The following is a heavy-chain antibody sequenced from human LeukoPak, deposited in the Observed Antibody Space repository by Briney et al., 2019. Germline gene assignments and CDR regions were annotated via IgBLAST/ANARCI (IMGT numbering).Heavy chain of an antibody. CDR3: AREAPPYYDILTGYYNVRYFDY. Sequence: SSVKVSCKASGYTFTGYYMHWVRQAPGQGLEWMGWINPNSGGTNYAQKFQGRVTMTRDTSISTAYMELSRLRSDDTAVYYCAREAPPYYDILTGYYNVRYFDYWGQGTLVTVSS. V-gene: IGHV1-2*02. D-gene: IGHD3-9*01. J-gene: IGHJ4*02. CDR2: INPNSGGT. CDR1: GYTFTGYY.